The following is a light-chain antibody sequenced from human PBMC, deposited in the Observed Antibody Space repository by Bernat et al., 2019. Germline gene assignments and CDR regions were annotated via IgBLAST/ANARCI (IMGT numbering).Light chain of an antibody. J-gene: IGKJ5*01. V-gene: IGKV1-9*01. Sequence: DIQFTQSPSFLSASVGDRVTITCRASQGISSSLAWYQQKPGKAPELLVYSASFLQSGVPARFGGSGSGTDFTLTISGLQPEDVATYYCQQLNNYPLTFGQGTRLDIK. CDR1: QGISSS. CDR3: QQLNNYPLT. CDR2: SAS.